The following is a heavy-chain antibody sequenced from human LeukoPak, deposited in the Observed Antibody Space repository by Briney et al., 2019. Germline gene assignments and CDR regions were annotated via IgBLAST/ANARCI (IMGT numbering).Heavy chain of an antibody. V-gene: IGHV3-48*04. CDR1: GFTFSSYS. CDR2: ISSSSSTI. D-gene: IGHD6-13*01. J-gene: IGHJ4*02. CDR3: ARERAAAWDY. Sequence: GGSLRLSCAASGFTFSSYSINWVRQAPGKGLEWVSYISSSSSTIYYADSVKGRFTISRDNAKNSLYLQMNSLRAEDTAVYYCARERAAAWDYWGQGTLVTVSS.